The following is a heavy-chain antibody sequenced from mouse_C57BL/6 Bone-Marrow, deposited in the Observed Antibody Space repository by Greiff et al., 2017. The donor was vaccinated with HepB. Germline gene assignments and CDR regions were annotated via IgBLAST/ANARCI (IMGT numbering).Heavy chain of an antibody. CDR2: INPNNGGT. CDR1: GYTFTDYN. Sequence: VQLQQSGPELVKPGASVKIPCKASGYTFTDYNMDWVKQSHGKSLEWIGDINPNNGGTIYNQKFKGKATLTVDKSSSTAYMELHSLTSEDSAVYFCARDWYFDVWGTGTTVTVSS. CDR3: ARDWYFDV. V-gene: IGHV1-18*01. J-gene: IGHJ1*03.